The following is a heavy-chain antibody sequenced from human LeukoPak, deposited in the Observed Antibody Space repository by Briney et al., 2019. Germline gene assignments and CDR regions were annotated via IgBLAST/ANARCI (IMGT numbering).Heavy chain of an antibody. CDR2: INPNSGGT. V-gene: IGHV1-2*02. D-gene: IGHD3-3*01. CDR3: ARDATIFGVVTTRPWDY. J-gene: IGHJ4*02. CDR1: GHTFTGYY. Sequence: ASVKVSCKASGHTFTGYYMHWVRQAPGQGLEWMGWINPNSGGTNYAQKFQGRVTMTRDTSISTAYMELGRLRSDDTAVYYCARDATIFGVVTTRPWDYWGQGTLVTVSS.